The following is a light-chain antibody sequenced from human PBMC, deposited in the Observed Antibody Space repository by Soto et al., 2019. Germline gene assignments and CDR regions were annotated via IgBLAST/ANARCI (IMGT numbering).Light chain of an antibody. CDR1: QSVSSS. J-gene: IGKJ1*01. CDR2: GAS. Sequence: EIVMTQSPATLSVSPGERATLSCRTSQSVSSSLAWYQQKPGQAPSLLIYGASTRATGIPARFSGSGSGTEFTLTISSLQSDDFATYYCQHYNSYSEAFGQGTKVDIK. V-gene: IGKV3-15*01. CDR3: QHYNSYSEA.